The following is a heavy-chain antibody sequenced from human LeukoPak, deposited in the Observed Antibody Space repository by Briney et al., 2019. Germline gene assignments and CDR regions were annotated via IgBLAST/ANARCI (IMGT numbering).Heavy chain of an antibody. D-gene: IGHD3-10*01. V-gene: IGHV3-7*03. CDR2: IKQDGSEK. CDR1: GFTFSSYW. CDR3: ARDRAYGSGSYYNDLD. Sequence: GGSLRLSCAASGFTFSSYWMSWVRQAPGKGLEWVANIKQDGSEKYYVDSVKGRFTISRDNAKNSLYLQMNSLRAEDTAVYYCARDRAYGSGSYYNDLDRGQGTLVTVSS. J-gene: IGHJ4*02.